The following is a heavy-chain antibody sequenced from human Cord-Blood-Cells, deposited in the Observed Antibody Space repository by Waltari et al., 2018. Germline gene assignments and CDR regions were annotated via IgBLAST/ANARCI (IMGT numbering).Heavy chain of an antibody. J-gene: IGHJ3*02. CDR2: IYPGDSDT. D-gene: IGHD3-3*01. CDR3: ARHYATYYDFWSGYYDAFDI. V-gene: IGHV5-51*01. CDR1: GYSFTSYW. Sequence: EVQLVQSGAEVKKPGESLKISCKGSGYSFTSYWIGWVRQMPGKGLEWMGIIYPGDSDTRYSPSFQGQVTISADKSSSTAYLQWSSLKASDTAMYYCARHYATYYDFWSGYYDAFDIWGQGTMVTVSS.